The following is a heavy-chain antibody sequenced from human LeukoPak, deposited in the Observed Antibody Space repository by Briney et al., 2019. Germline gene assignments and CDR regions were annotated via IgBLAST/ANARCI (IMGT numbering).Heavy chain of an antibody. D-gene: IGHD3-22*01. V-gene: IGHV1-46*01. CDR1: GYTFTSYY. J-gene: IGHJ4*02. CDR3: ARGGDYYDTSGYYYVGY. CDR2: INPSGGST. Sequence: SVKVSCKASGYTFTSYYMHWVQQAPGQGLEWMGIINPSGGSTSYAQKFQGRVTMTRDTSTSTVYMELSSLRSEDTAVYYCARGGDYYDTSGYYYVGYWGQGTLVTVSS.